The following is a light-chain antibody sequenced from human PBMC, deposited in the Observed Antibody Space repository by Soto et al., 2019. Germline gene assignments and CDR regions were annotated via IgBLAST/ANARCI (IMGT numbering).Light chain of an antibody. Sequence: QSLLTLPPSVSGAPGQRVTISCTGSISNMGAGYDVHWYQQLPGTAPKLLIYVNSNRPSGVPDRFSGSKSGTSASLAITGLQPEDEADYYCQSFDNSLSGPYVFGTGTKVTVL. J-gene: IGLJ1*01. CDR3: QSFDNSLSGPYV. CDR2: VNS. CDR1: ISNMGAGYD. V-gene: IGLV1-40*01.